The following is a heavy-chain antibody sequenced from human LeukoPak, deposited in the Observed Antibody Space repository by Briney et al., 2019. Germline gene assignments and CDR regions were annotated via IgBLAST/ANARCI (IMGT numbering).Heavy chain of an antibody. CDR2: ITHNSDST. V-gene: IGHV3-48*01. J-gene: IGHJ4*02. Sequence: GGSLRLSCAASGFTFNAYPMNWVRQAPGKGLVWISYITHNSDSTYYADSVKGRFTISRDNAKNSLYLQMNSLRAEDTAVYYCVKDHDWALDFWGQGTLVTVSS. CDR3: VKDHDWALDF. D-gene: IGHD3-9*01. CDR1: GFTFNAYP.